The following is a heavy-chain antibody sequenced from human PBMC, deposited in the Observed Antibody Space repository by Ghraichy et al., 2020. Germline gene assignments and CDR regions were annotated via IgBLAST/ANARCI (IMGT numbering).Heavy chain of an antibody. CDR1: GYTFTGYY. Sequence: ASVKVSCKASGYTFTGYYMHWVRQAPGQGLEWMGWIYPNSGDTNYAQKFRGRVTMTRDTSISTAYMELNSLTSDDTAVYFCARVSAAAGTIDYWGQGTLVTVSS. CDR2: IYPNSGDT. J-gene: IGHJ4*02. CDR3: ARVSAAAGTIDY. V-gene: IGHV1-2*02. D-gene: IGHD6-13*01.